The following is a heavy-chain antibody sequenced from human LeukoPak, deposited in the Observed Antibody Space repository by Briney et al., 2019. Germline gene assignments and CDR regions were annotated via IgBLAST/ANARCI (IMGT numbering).Heavy chain of an antibody. V-gene: IGHV4-38-2*02. CDR2: IYHSGST. Sequence: PSETLSLTCTVSGYSISSGYYWGWIRQPPGKGLEWIGSIYHSGSTNYNPSLKSRVTISVDTSKNQFSLKLSSVTAADTAVYYCARGRGRRITMIVEGVGYAFDIWGQGTMVTVSS. J-gene: IGHJ3*02. CDR1: GYSISSGYY. D-gene: IGHD3-22*01. CDR3: ARGRGRRITMIVEGVGYAFDI.